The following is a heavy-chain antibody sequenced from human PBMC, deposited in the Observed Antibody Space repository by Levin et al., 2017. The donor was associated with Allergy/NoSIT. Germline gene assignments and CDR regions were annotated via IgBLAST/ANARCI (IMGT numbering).Heavy chain of an antibody. CDR3: ARDMSDYFYVMDV. J-gene: IGHJ6*02. V-gene: IGHV3-9*01. Sequence: SGGSLRLSCVASGFTIDGYAMHWVRQAPGKGLEWVSGISSNTDSIGYADSVKGRFTISRDNAKNSLYLQMDSLRAEDTALYYCARDMSDYFYVMDVWGQGTTVTVAS. CDR1: GFTIDGYA. CDR2: ISSNTDSI. D-gene: IGHD3-3*01.